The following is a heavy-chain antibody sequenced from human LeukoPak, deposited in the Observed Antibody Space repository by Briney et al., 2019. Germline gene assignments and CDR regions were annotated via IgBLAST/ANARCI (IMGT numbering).Heavy chain of an antibody. J-gene: IGHJ4*02. CDR1: GYTFTIYG. V-gene: IGHV1-18*01. CDR3: ARDLTY. CDR2: ISAYNGNT. Sequence: ASVTVSFTASGYTFTIYGIIWVRQAPGQGLEWMGWISAYNGNTDYSQNLQGRVTMTTDTSTNKAYMELRSLRSDDTAVYYCARDLTYWGQGTLVTVSS.